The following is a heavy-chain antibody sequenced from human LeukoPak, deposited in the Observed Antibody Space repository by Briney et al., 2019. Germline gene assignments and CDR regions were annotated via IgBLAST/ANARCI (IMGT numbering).Heavy chain of an antibody. CDR2: ISSSSSTI. J-gene: IGHJ4*02. CDR1: GFTVSSNY. CDR3: ARSYSNYDLWVFFFDY. Sequence: PGGSLRLSCAASGFTVSSNYMNWVRQAPGKGLEWVSYISSSSSTIYYADSVKGRFTISRDNAKNSLYLQMNSLRDEDTAVYYCARSYSNYDLWVFFFDYWGQGTLVTVSS. D-gene: IGHD4-11*01. V-gene: IGHV3-48*02.